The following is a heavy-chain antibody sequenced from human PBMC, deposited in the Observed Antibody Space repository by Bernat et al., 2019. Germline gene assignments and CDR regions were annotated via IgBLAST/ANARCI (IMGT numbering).Heavy chain of an antibody. CDR1: GFTFSSYG. V-gene: IGHV3-30*02. CDR2: IRYDGSKK. CDR3: AKSVYSSDNYGIDV. Sequence: QVQLVESGGGVVQPGRSLRLSCAASGFTFSSYGMHWVRQAPGKGLEWVAVIRYDGSKKYYADSVKGQVTISRDNSKNMLYLQMNSLRAEDTAVYYCAKSVYSSDNYGIDVWGQGTTVTVSS. D-gene: IGHD6-19*01. J-gene: IGHJ6*02.